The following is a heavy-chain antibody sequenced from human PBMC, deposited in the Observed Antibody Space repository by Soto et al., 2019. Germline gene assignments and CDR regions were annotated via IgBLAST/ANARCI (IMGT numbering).Heavy chain of an antibody. V-gene: IGHV4-4*07. CDR2: IYSSGIT. CDR1: GSSISGFY. Sequence: SETLSLTCTVSGSSISGFYWSWIRQPAGKGLEWIGRIYSSGITSYNPSLKSRVTMSVDTSKNQFSLNLTSATAADTAVYYCERGPGSYNWFDLWGQG. J-gene: IGHJ5*02. D-gene: IGHD3-10*01. CDR3: ERGPGSYNWFDL.